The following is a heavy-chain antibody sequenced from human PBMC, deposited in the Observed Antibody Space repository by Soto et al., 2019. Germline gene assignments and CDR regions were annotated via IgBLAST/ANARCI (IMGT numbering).Heavy chain of an antibody. V-gene: IGHV4-59*01. Sequence: ASETLSLTCTVSGGSMSPYYWSWIRQAPGVGLEWIAYVYYSGYTHYNPSLKSRVTISVDTSKNQFSLKLTSVTAADTAVYYCARGLAPVELGYWGPGALVTVSS. CDR1: GGSMSPYY. D-gene: IGHD6-19*01. CDR2: VYYSGYT. CDR3: ARGLAPVELGY. J-gene: IGHJ4*02.